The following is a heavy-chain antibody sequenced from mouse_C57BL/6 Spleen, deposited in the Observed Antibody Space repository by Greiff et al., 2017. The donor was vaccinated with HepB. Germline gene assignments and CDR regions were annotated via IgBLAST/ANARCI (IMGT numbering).Heavy chain of an antibody. J-gene: IGHJ4*01. Sequence: EVQLQQSGPELVKPGASVKISCKASGYTFTDYYMNWVKQSHGKSLEWIGDINPNNGGTSYNQKFKGKATLTVDKSSSTAYMELRSLTSEDSAVYYCARRGTGPYYYAMDYWGQGTSVTVSS. CDR1: GYTFTDYY. CDR2: INPNNGGT. CDR3: ARRGTGPYYYAMDY. D-gene: IGHD4-1*01. V-gene: IGHV1-26*01.